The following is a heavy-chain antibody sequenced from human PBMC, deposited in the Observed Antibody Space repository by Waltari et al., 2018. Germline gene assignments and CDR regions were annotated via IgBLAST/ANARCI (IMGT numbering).Heavy chain of an antibody. CDR1: GFTFREYG. D-gene: IGHD1-1*01. CDR3: ARTFSNFDPFDI. Sequence: QVQLVESGGGVVQPGRSLRLSCVASGFTFREYGVHWVRQAPGKGLGGRVVSWFDGSRKEDADSVKGRFTVSRDNSKNTLFLQMNSLRIDDTAIYYCARTFSNFDPFDIWGQGTVVTVS. J-gene: IGHJ3*02. CDR2: SWFDGSRK. V-gene: IGHV3-33*01.